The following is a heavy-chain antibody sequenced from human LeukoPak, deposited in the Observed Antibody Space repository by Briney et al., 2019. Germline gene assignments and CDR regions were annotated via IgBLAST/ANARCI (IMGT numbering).Heavy chain of an antibody. D-gene: IGHD3-3*01. V-gene: IGHV3-48*01. CDR3: ASTIFGVGTFDY. CDR2: ISSSSCTI. CDR1: GFTFSSYS. J-gene: IGHJ4*02. Sequence: GGSLRLSCAASGFTFSSYSMNWIRQAPGKGLEWVSYISSSSCTIYYADSVKGRFTISRDNAKNSLYLQMNSLRAEDTAVYYCASTIFGVGTFDYWGQGTLVTVSS.